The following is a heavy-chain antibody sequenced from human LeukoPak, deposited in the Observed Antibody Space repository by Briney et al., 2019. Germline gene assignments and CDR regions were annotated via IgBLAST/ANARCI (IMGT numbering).Heavy chain of an antibody. Sequence: GESLKISCKGSGYSFTSYWIGWVRQMPGKGLEWMGIIYPGDSDTRYSPSFQGQVTISADKSISTAYLQWSSLKASDTAMYYCARGRAGTSPPNWFDPWGQGTLVTVSS. CDR3: ARGRAGTSPPNWFDP. D-gene: IGHD1-7*01. J-gene: IGHJ5*02. CDR1: GYSFTSYW. CDR2: IYPGDSDT. V-gene: IGHV5-51*01.